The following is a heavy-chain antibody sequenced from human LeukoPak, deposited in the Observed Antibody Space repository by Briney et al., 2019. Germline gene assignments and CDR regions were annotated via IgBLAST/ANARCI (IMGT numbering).Heavy chain of an antibody. J-gene: IGHJ5*02. D-gene: IGHD6-13*01. V-gene: IGHV1-2*02. CDR2: INPNSGGT. CDR1: GYTFTGYY. CDR3: ARDRDSSSWYENWFDP. Sequence: ASVKVSCKASGYTFTGYYMHWVRQAPGQGLEWMGWINPNSGGTNYAQKFQGRVTMTRDTSINTAYMELSRLRSDDTAVYYCARDRDSSSWYENWFDPWGQGTLVTVSS.